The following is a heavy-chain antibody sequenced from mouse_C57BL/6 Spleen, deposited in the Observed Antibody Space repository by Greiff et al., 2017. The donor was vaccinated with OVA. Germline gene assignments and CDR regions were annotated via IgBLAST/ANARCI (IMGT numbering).Heavy chain of an antibody. D-gene: IGHD2-1*01. CDR2: ISYGGSN. Sequence: ESGPGLVKPSQSLSLTCSVTGYSITSGYYWNWIRKFPGNKLEWMGYISYGGSNNYNPYLKNRISITRDTSKNQFFLKLNSVTTEDTATYYCARDRVYYGYFDYWGQGTTRTVSS. V-gene: IGHV3-6*01. CDR3: ARDRVYYGYFDY. J-gene: IGHJ2*01. CDR1: GYSITSGYY.